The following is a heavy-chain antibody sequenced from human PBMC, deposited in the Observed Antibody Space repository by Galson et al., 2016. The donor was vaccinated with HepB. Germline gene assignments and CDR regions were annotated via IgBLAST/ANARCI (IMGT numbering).Heavy chain of an antibody. J-gene: IGHJ4*02. CDR2: IGHDANKA. Sequence: SLRLSCAAPGFTFRTYVMHWVRQAPGKGLEWVAGIGHDANKAYFMESAKGRFTVSRDNSKNTLYLQMNTLGVEDTAVYYCARGDPWYSSGWGPDHWGQGTLVSVSS. V-gene: IGHV3-33*01. D-gene: IGHD6-19*01. CDR1: GFTFRTYV. CDR3: ARGDPWYSSGWGPDH.